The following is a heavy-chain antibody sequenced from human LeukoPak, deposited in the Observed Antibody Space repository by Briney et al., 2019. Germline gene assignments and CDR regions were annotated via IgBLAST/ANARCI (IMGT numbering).Heavy chain of an antibody. J-gene: IGHJ4*02. D-gene: IGHD2-15*01. CDR2: ISGDGGRT. Sequence: PGGSLRLSCVASGFTFDDYAMEWVRQAPGKGLKWVSLISGDGGRTYYADSVKGRFTISRDNSKNMLYLQMNSLRAEDTAVYYCARGYCSGSSCYPGLYWGQGSLVTVSS. CDR1: GFTFDDYA. CDR3: ARGYCSGSSCYPGLY. V-gene: IGHV3-43*02.